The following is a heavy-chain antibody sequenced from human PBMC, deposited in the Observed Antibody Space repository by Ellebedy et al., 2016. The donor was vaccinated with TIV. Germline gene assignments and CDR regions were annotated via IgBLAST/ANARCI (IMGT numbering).Heavy chain of an antibody. CDR3: AGGATLFDY. V-gene: IGHV3-48*02. Sequence: GESLKISCAASGFTFSRYSMNWVRQAPGKGLEWVSYIISSSSTIKYADSVKGRFTISRDNAKNSLYLQMNSLRDEDTAVYYCAGGATLFDYWGQGTLVTVSS. CDR2: IISSSSTI. J-gene: IGHJ4*02. D-gene: IGHD1-26*01. CDR1: GFTFSRYS.